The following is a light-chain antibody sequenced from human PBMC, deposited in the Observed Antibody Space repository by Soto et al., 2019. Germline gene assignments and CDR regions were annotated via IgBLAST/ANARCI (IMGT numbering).Light chain of an antibody. CDR1: QSVSSSF. CDR3: QQYDSSPWT. V-gene: IGKV3-20*01. CDR2: GAS. Sequence: EIVLTQSPGTLSLSPGERATLSCRASQSVSSSFLAWYQQKPGQAPRLLIDGASTRATGIPARFSGSGYGTDFTLTISRLEPEDFAVYYCQQYDSSPWTFGQGTKVEIK. J-gene: IGKJ1*01.